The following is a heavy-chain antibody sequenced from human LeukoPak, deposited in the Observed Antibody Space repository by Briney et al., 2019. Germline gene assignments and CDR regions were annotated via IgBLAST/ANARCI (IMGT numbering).Heavy chain of an antibody. CDR1: GFTFSSYS. J-gene: IGHJ3*02. CDR2: ISSSSSTI. CDR3: ARHSGSYDDAFDI. D-gene: IGHD1-26*01. Sequence: GGSLRLSCAASGFTFSSYSMNWVRQAPGKGLEWVSYISSSSSTIYYADSVKGRFTISRDNAKNSLYLQMNSLRAEDTAVYYCARHSGSYDDAFDIWGQGTMVTVSS. V-gene: IGHV3-48*04.